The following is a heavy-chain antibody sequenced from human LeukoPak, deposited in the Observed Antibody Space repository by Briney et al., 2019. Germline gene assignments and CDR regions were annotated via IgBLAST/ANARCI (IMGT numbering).Heavy chain of an antibody. CDR2: IRYDGSNK. J-gene: IGHJ4*02. D-gene: IGHD3-3*01. CDR1: GFTFSSYG. V-gene: IGHV3-30*02. Sequence: GGSLRLSCAASGFTFSSYGMHWVRQAPGKGLEWVAFIRYDGSNKYYADSVKGRFTISRDNSKNTLYLQMNSLRAEDTAVYYCARMVPNYDFWSGLIPDYFDYWGQGTLVTVSS. CDR3: ARMVPNYDFWSGLIPDYFDY.